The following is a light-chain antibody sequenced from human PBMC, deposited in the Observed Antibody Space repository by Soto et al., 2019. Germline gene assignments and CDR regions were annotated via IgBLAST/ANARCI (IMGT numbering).Light chain of an antibody. CDR3: QQYSRSPLT. CDR2: GAS. J-gene: IGKJ4*01. V-gene: IGKV3-20*01. CDR1: QSVSNSY. Sequence: EIVLTQSPGTLSLSPGERATLSCRASQSVSNSYLAWYQQKPGQAPRLLIYGASSRATVIPDRFSGSGSGIDLTFTISRLEPDDYAVYYCQQYSRSPLTFGGGTKVEIK.